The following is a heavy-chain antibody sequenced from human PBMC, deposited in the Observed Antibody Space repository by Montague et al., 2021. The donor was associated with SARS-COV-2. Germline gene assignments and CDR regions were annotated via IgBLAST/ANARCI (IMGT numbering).Heavy chain of an antibody. CDR3: ARDGGYSGYPYFDY. V-gene: IGHV3-33*01. CDR1: GFTFNSYG. Sequence: SRRLSWSASGFTFNSYGMHWVRQAPGKGLEWVAVIWYDGSNKYYADSVKGRFTISRDNSKNTLYLQMNSLRAEDTAVYYCARDGGYSGYPYFDYWGQGTLVTVSS. D-gene: IGHD5-12*01. CDR2: IWYDGSNK. J-gene: IGHJ4*02.